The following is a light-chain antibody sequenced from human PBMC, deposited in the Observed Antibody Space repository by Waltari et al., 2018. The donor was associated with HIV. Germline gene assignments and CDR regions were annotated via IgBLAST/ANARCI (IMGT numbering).Light chain of an antibody. CDR2: TNN. CDR1: TSNIGANT. V-gene: IGLV1-44*01. Sequence: QSVLTQPPSASGTPGQRVTISCSGTTSNIGANTVNWYQQRPGAAPTLLIHTNNQRPSGVPDRFSGSRSGTSASLASSGLQSEEEADYYCATWDNSQIGFYVFGTGTKVTVL. J-gene: IGLJ1*01. CDR3: ATWDNSQIGFYV.